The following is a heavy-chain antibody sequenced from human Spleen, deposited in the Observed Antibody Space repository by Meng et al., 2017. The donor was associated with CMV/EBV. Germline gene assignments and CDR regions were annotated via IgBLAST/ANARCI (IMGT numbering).Heavy chain of an antibody. J-gene: IGHJ4*02. CDR3: AKDRIVGASYYFDY. CDR1: GFTFSSYA. V-gene: IGHV3-30-3*01. D-gene: IGHD1-26*01. Sequence: GESLKISCAASGFTFSSYAMHWVRQAPGKGLEWLAVISFDGTNQYYADSVKGRFTISRDNSKNTLYLQMNSLRAEDTAVYYCAKDRIVGASYYFDYWGQGTLVTVSS. CDR2: ISFDGTNQ.